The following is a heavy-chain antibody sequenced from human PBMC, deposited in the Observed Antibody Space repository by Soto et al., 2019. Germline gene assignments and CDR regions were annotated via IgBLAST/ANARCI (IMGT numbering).Heavy chain of an antibody. Sequence: PGESLKISCKGSGYSFTSYWIGWVRQMPGKGLEWMGIIYPGDSDTRYSPSFQGQVTMSADKSISTAYLQWSSLKASDTAMYYCARIYCKTSTCAREGFDIWSQGTMVTVSS. CDR2: IYPGDSDT. CDR3: ARIYCKTSTCAREGFDI. V-gene: IGHV5-51*01. J-gene: IGHJ3*02. CDR1: GYSFTSYW. D-gene: IGHD2-15*01.